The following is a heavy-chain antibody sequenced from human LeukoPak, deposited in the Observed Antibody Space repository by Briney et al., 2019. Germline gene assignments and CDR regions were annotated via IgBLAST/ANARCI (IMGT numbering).Heavy chain of an antibody. CDR2: IKQDGSGK. V-gene: IGHV3-7*01. Sequence: GGSLRLSCAASGFTFSSYWMSWVRQAPGKGLEWVANIKQDGSGKYYVDSVKGRFTISRDNAKNSLYLQMNSLGAEDTAVYYCARAPIPSYSSSWYIAFDIWGQGTMVTVSS. CDR1: GFTFSSYW. CDR3: ARAPIPSYSSSWYIAFDI. J-gene: IGHJ3*02. D-gene: IGHD6-13*01.